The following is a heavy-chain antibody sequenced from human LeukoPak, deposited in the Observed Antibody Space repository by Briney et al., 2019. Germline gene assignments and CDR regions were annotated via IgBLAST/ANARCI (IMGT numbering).Heavy chain of an antibody. V-gene: IGHV3-48*03. CDR3: AREDASGFDY. Sequence: GGSLRLSCAASGFTFSSYEMNWVRQAPGKGLEWVSYISSSSSTIYYADSVKGRFTISRDNAKNSLYLQMNSLRAADTAVYYCAREDASGFDYWGQGTPVTVSS. CDR1: GFTFSSYE. D-gene: IGHD6-25*01. CDR2: ISSSSSTI. J-gene: IGHJ4*02.